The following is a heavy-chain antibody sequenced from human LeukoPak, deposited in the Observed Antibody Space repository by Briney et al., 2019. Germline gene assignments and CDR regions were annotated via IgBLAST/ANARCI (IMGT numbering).Heavy chain of an antibody. CDR3: AREHVWGSYRASYFDY. V-gene: IGHV4-4*02. J-gene: IGHJ4*02. Sequence: GSLRLSCAASEFTFSSYAMSWVRQPPGKGLEWIGEIYHSGSTNYNPSLKSRVTISVDKSKNQFSLKLSSVTAADTAVYYCAREHVWGSYRASYFDYWGQGTLVTVSS. D-gene: IGHD3-16*02. CDR1: EFTFSSYAM. CDR2: IYHSGST.